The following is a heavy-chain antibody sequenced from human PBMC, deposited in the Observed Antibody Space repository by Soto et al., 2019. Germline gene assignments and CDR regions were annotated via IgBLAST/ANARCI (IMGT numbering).Heavy chain of an antibody. Sequence: GGSLRLSCAASGFTFSSYGMHWVRQAPGKGLEWVAVISYDGSNKYYADSVKGRFTISRDNSKNTLYLQMNSLRAEDTAVYYCVTVCRHLYYFDYWGLGTLVTVSS. CDR3: VTVCRHLYYFDY. CDR2: ISYDGSNK. V-gene: IGHV3-30*03. J-gene: IGHJ4*02. D-gene: IGHD3-3*02. CDR1: GFTFSSYG.